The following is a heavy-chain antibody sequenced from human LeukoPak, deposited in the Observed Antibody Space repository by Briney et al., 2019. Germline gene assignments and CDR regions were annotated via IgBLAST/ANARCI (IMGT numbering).Heavy chain of an antibody. CDR2: IYYSGST. CDR3: ARVIYSSRNYFAY. J-gene: IGHJ4*02. D-gene: IGHD6-13*01. Sequence: SETLSLTCTVSGGSLSSGTDYWSWIRQSAGKGLEWIGRIYYSGSTYYNPSLKSRVTISVDTSKNQFSLKLSSVTAADTAVYYCARVIYSSRNYFAYWGQGTLVTVSS. CDR1: GGSLSSGTDY. V-gene: IGHV4-61*10.